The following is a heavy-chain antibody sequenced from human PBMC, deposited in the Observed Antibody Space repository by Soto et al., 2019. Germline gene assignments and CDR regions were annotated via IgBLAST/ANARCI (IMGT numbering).Heavy chain of an antibody. D-gene: IGHD5-18*01. CDR2: ISAYNGNT. Sequence: ASVKVSCKASGYTFTSYGISWVRQAPGQGLEWMGWISAYNGNTNYAQKLQGRVTMTTDTSTSTAYMELRSLRSDDTAVYYCAREPDDKDTAMALFDYWGQGTLVTVSS. CDR3: AREPDDKDTAMALFDY. V-gene: IGHV1-18*01. J-gene: IGHJ4*02. CDR1: GYTFTSYG.